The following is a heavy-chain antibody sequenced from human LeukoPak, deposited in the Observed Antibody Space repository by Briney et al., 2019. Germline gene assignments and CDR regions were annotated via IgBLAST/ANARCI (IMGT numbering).Heavy chain of an antibody. CDR3: ARTHCGGGSCDKFDS. CDR2: VYASATT. D-gene: IGHD2-21*01. Sequence: SATLSLTCTASGASISTYFWSWIRQPAGKGLEWIGRVYASATTYYNPSLRSRVTLSIDTSKNQFSLSLNSVTAADTAVYYCARTHCGGGSCDKFDSWGQGILVSVSS. J-gene: IGHJ5*01. V-gene: IGHV4-4*07. CDR1: GASISTYF.